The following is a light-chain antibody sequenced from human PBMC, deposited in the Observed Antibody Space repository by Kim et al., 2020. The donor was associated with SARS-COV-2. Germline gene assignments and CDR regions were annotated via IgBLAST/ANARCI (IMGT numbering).Light chain of an antibody. J-gene: IGKJ4*01. V-gene: IGKV3-20*01. CDR3: QQFGTSLT. Sequence: PGERASPSRGARRSFSGSYLAWYQQNPGQAPRLLIYVESTRATGIPDRFSGSGSGTDFTLTIGRLKPEDFAVNYCQQFGTSLTFGRGTKLEI. CDR1: RSFSGSY. CDR2: VES.